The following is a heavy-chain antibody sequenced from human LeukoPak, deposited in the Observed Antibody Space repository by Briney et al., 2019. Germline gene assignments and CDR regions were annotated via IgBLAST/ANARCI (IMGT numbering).Heavy chain of an antibody. J-gene: IGHJ5*02. CDR2: IYYSGST. Sequence: SETLSLTCTVSGGSISSGDYYWSWIRQPPGKGLEWIGYIYYSGSTYYNPSLKSRVTISVDTSKNQFSLKLSSVTAADTAVYYCARTARGTTVTTSGWFDPWGQGTLVTVSS. V-gene: IGHV4-30-4*01. D-gene: IGHD4-17*01. CDR1: GGSISSGDYY. CDR3: ARTARGTTVTTSGWFDP.